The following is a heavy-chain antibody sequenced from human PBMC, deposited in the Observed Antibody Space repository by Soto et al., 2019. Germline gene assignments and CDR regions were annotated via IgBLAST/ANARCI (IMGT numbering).Heavy chain of an antibody. CDR1: GFTFSSYA. CDR3: ARRGSSSTNRGAFDI. Sequence: GSLRLSCAASGFTFSSYAMSWVRQAPGKGLEWVSAISGSGGSTYYADSVRGRFTISRDNSKNTLYLQMNSLRAEDTAVYYCARRGSSSTNRGAFDIWGQGTRVTVSS. V-gene: IGHV3-23*01. D-gene: IGHD6-13*01. J-gene: IGHJ3*02. CDR2: ISGSGGST.